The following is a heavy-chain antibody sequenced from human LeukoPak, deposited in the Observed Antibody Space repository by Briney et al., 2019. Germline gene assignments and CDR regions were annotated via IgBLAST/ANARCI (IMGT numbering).Heavy chain of an antibody. J-gene: IGHJ4*02. D-gene: IGHD2-2*01. CDR2: INHRGST. CDR3: ARGGKARVVVVPAAIDY. V-gene: IGHV4-34*01. Sequence: SETLSLTCAVYGGSFSGYYWSWIRQPPGKGLEWIGEINHRGSTNYNPSLKSRVTIPVDTSKNQFSLKLSSVTAADTAVYYCARGGKARVVVVPAAIDYWGQGTLVTVSS. CDR1: GGSFSGYY.